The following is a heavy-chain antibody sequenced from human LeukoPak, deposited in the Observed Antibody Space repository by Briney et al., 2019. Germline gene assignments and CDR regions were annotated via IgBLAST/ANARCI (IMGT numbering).Heavy chain of an antibody. CDR2: ISYDGSNK. V-gene: IGHV3-30*18. D-gene: IGHD5-24*01. Sequence: GRSLRLSCAASGLTFSSYGMHWVRQAPGKGLEWVAVISYDGSNKYYADSVKGRFTISRDNSKNTLYLQMNSLRAEDTAVYYCAKDQGDGYNWGAFDIWGQGTMVTVSS. CDR1: GLTFSSYG. CDR3: AKDQGDGYNWGAFDI. J-gene: IGHJ3*02.